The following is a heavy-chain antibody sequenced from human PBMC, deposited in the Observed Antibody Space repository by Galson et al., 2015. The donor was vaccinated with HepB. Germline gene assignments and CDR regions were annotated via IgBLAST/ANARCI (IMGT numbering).Heavy chain of an antibody. V-gene: IGHV4-39*01. J-gene: IGHJ4*02. D-gene: IGHD3-9*01. CDR3: ATLGPNYDILTGYRYYFDS. Sequence: SETLSLTCTVSGASISTGRYYWGWIRQPPGKGLEWISSIYSSGTTHYNPSLPSRVTISVDTSENQSSLKLSSVTSADTAVYYCATLGPNYDILTGYRYYFDSWGQGLLVTVSS. CDR1: GASISTGRYY. CDR2: IYSSGTT.